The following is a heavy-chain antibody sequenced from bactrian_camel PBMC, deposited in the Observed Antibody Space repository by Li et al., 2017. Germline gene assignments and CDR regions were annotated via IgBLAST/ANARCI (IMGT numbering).Heavy chain of an antibody. D-gene: IGHD3*01. J-gene: IGHJ6*01. V-gene: IGHV3S40*01. CDR3: ASSVVGGLKYDYCSGSWCYANSFGY. CDR1: ICGDGMCC. CDR2: INSAGGST. Sequence: DVQLVESGGGSVQSGGSLRLSCVASICGDGMCCMAWFRQAPGKGLEWISTINSAGGSTYYADSVKGRFAISRGNAKNTVYLQMNSLKPEDTALYYCASSVVGGLKYDYCSGSWCYANSFGYWGRGPRSPSP.